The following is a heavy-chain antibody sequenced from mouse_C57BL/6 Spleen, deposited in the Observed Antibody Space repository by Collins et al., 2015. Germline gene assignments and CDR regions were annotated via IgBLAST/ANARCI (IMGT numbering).Heavy chain of an antibody. J-gene: IGHJ1*01. CDR1: GFTFSDYY. V-gene: IGHV5-12*02. Sequence: EVKLVESGGGLVQPGGSLKLSCATSGFTFSDYYMYWVRQTPEKRLEWVAYISNGGGSTYYPDTVKGRFTISRDNAKNTLYLQMSRLKSEDTAMYYCARHGRYDWYFDVWGVGTTVTVSS. CDR2: ISNGGGST. CDR3: ARHGRYDWYFDV. D-gene: IGHD2-14*01.